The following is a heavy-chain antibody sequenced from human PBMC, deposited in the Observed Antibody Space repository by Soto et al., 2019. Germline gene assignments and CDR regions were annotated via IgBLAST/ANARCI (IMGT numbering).Heavy chain of an antibody. CDR1: GYSFTSYW. J-gene: IGHJ4*02. V-gene: IGHV5-51*01. CDR3: ARAPSCSGDTCYRSFDN. D-gene: IGHD2-15*01. CDR2: IYPGDSDT. Sequence: PGESLKISCKGSGYSFTSYWIGWVRQMPGKGLEWMGIIYPGDSDTRYSPSFQGQVTISADRSISTAYLQWSSLKASDTAMYYCARAPSCSGDTCYRSFDNWGQGTLVTVSS.